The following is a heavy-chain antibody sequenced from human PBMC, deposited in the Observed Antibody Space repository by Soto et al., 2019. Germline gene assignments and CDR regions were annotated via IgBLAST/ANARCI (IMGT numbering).Heavy chain of an antibody. CDR3: ARSYYYDSSGYEGFDP. CDR2: INPSGGST. CDR1: GYTFTSYY. D-gene: IGHD3-22*01. J-gene: IGHJ5*02. Sequence: QVQLVQSGAEVKKPGASVKVSCKASGYTFTSYYMHWVRQAPGQGLEWMGIINPSGGSTSYAQKFQGTVTMTSDTSTSTVDMALSSLRSEDTAVYYCARSYYYDSSGYEGFDPWGQGTLVTVSS. V-gene: IGHV1-46*01.